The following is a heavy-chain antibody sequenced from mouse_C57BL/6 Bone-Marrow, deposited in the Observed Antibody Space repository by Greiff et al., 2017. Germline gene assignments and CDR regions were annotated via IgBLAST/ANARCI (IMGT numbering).Heavy chain of an antibody. V-gene: IGHV3-1*01. CDR3: ARDLSNYRFAY. Sequence: EVQLQESGPGMVKPSQSLSLTCTVTGYSITSGYDWHWIRHFPGNKLEWMGYISYSGSTNYNPSLKSRISITHDTSKNHFFLKLNSVTTEDTATYYCARDLSNYRFAYWGQGTLVTVSA. CDR2: ISYSGST. D-gene: IGHD2-5*01. CDR1: GYSITSGYD. J-gene: IGHJ3*01.